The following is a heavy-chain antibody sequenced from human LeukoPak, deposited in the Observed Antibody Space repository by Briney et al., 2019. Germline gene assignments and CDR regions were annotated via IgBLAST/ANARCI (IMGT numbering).Heavy chain of an antibody. V-gene: IGHV3-23*01. CDR1: GFTFSSYA. J-gene: IGHJ4*02. CDR2: ISGSGGST. CDR3: AKTLYDSSGYRGRNDY. D-gene: IGHD3-22*01. Sequence: GGSLRLSCAASGFTFSSYAMSWVRQAPGKGLEWVSAISGSGGSTHYADSVKGRFTISRDNSKNTLYLQMNSLRAEDTAVYYCAKTLYDSSGYRGRNDYWGQGTLVTVSS.